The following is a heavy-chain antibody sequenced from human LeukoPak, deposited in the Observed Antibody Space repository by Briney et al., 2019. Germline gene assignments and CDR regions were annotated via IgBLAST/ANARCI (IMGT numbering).Heavy chain of an antibody. D-gene: IGHD3-16*01. V-gene: IGHV3-74*01. CDR3: SRGHYGPDY. J-gene: IGHJ4*02. CDR1: GFTFSDYW. Sequence: PGGSLRLSCAASGFTFSDYWMHWVRQAPGKGLEWVSGIQRDGSSPTYADSVKGRFTISRDNAKGSVYLQVNILRAEDTAVYYCSRGHYGPDYWGQGTLVTVSS. CDR2: IQRDGSSP.